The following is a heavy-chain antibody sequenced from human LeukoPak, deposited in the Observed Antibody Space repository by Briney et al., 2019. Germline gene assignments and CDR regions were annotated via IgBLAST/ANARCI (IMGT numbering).Heavy chain of an antibody. CDR1: GGSISSYY. CDR3: ARPRIAATFDGFDI. Sequence: SDTLSLTCTVSGGSISSYYWSWIRQPPGKGLEWIAYVYYTGSANYNPSLKSRVTISVDTSKKQFSLNLTSVTAADTAVYYCARPRIAATFDGFDIWGQGTMVTVSS. J-gene: IGHJ3*02. CDR2: VYYTGSA. V-gene: IGHV4-59*08. D-gene: IGHD6-13*01.